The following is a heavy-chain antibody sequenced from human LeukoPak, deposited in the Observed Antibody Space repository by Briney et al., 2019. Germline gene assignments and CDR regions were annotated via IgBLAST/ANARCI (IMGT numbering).Heavy chain of an antibody. Sequence: GGSLRLSCAASGFTFSSYAMHWVRQAPGKGLEWVAVISYDGSNKYYADSVKGRFTISRDNSKNTLYLQMNSLRAEDTAVYYCARDMGSSSSGYWGQGTLVTVSS. CDR1: GFTFSSYA. CDR2: ISYDGSNK. CDR3: ARDMGSSSSGY. J-gene: IGHJ4*02. V-gene: IGHV3-30*04. D-gene: IGHD6-6*01.